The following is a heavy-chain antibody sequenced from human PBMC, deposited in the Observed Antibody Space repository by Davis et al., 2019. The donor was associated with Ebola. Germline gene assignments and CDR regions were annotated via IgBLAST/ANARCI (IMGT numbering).Heavy chain of an antibody. CDR1: GFTFSSYG. V-gene: IGHV3-30*12. CDR2: ISYDGSNK. J-gene: IGHJ5*02. D-gene: IGHD1-1*01. CDR3: AKALFVTTSWFDP. Sequence: GGSLRLSCAASGFTFSSYGMHWVRQAPGKGLEWVAVISYDGSNKYYADSVKGRFTISRDNSKNTLYLQMNSLRAEDTAVYYCAKALFVTTSWFDPWGQGTLVTVSS.